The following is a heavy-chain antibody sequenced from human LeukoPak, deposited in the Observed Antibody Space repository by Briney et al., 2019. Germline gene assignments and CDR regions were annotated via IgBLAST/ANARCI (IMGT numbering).Heavy chain of an antibody. J-gene: IGHJ4*02. CDR2: ISYDGSNK. Sequence: HPGGSLRLSCAASGFTFSSYGMHWVRQAPGKGLEWVAVISYDGSNKYYADSVKGRFTISRDNSKNTLFLQMNSLRVEDTAIYYCAKGISVDGYSFERGADYWGQGTLVIVSS. V-gene: IGHV3-30*18. CDR3: AKGISVDGYSFERGADY. CDR1: GFTFSSYG. D-gene: IGHD5-18*01.